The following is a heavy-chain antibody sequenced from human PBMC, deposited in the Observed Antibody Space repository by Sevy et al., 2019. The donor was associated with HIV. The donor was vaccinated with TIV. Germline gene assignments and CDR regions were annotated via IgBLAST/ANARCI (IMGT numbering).Heavy chain of an antibody. CDR2: ISGSGTRT. CDR1: GFSFDSYG. V-gene: IGHV3-23*01. Sequence: GGSLRLSCAVSGFSFDSYGMTWVRQAPGKGLEWVSGISGSGTRTYYADSVKGRFSISRDNSKNRLYLQMNSLRSEDTDIYYCAKGGGSHYDPDEIGYYFYYYNMDVWGKGTTVTVSS. J-gene: IGHJ6*03. CDR3: AKGGGSHYDPDEIGYYFYYYNMDV. D-gene: IGHD3-16*01.